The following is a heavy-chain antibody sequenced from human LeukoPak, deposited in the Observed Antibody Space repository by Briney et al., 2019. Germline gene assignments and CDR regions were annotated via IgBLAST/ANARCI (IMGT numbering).Heavy chain of an antibody. Sequence: ASVKVSCKTSGYTFTDYYMHWVRQAPGQGLEWMGWINSNSGVTNYVQKFQGRVTMTRDTSISTAYMELSRLRSDDTAVYYCACPYYYDSSGYYHPFDYWGQGTLVTVSS. D-gene: IGHD3-22*01. CDR1: GYTFTDYY. V-gene: IGHV1-2*02. CDR3: ACPYYYDSSGYYHPFDY. J-gene: IGHJ4*02. CDR2: INSNSGVT.